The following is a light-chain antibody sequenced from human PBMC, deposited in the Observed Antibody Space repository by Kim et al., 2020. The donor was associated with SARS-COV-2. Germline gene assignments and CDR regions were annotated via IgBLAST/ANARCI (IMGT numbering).Light chain of an antibody. J-gene: IGKJ5*01. CDR2: GAS. V-gene: IGKV3-15*01. CDR3: QQYAYWRA. Sequence: PGERATLSCRASQGISSSLAWYQQKPGQAPRVIIYGASARATGIPARFSGSGSGTEFTLTISNLQSEDFAVYYCQQYAYWRAFGQGTRLEIK. CDR1: QGISSS.